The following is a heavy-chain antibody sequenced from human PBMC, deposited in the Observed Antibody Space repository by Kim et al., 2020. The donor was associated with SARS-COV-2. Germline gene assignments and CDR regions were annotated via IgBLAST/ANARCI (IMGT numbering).Heavy chain of an antibody. J-gene: IGHJ4*02. Sequence: SETLSLTCTVSGGSISSYYWSWIRQPPGKGLEWIGYIYHSGSTNYNPSLKSRVTISVDMSKNQFSLKLSSVTAADTAVYYCARGSSGWYVGYWGQGTLVTVSS. CDR1: GGSISSYY. V-gene: IGHV4-59*01. CDR3: ARGSSGWYVGY. D-gene: IGHD6-19*01. CDR2: IYHSGST.